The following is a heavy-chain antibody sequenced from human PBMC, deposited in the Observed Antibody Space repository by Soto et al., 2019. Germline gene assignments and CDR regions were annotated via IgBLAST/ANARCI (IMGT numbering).Heavy chain of an antibody. J-gene: IGHJ5*02. V-gene: IGHV1-69*01. Sequence: QVQLVQSGAEVKKPGSSVKVSCKASGDTFSSYAISWVRQAPGQGLEWMGGIIPIFGTANYAQKFQGRVTITADESTSTAYMELSSLRSEDRALYYCARVVYCGSDCYWGFDPWGQGTLVTVS. D-gene: IGHD2-21*02. CDR1: GDTFSSYA. CDR3: ARVVYCGSDCYWGFDP. CDR2: IIPIFGTA.